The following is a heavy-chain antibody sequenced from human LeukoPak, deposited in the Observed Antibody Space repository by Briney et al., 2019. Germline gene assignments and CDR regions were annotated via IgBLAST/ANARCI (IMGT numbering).Heavy chain of an antibody. D-gene: IGHD6-19*01. CDR3: ARGNGWYYP. V-gene: IGHV4-59*08. CDR1: GGSISNFY. CDR2: IFYNGSA. J-gene: IGHJ5*02. Sequence: SETLSLTCTVSGGSISNFYWSWIRQPPGKGLEWIGYIFYNGSANYNPSLKSRVTISVDTSKNQFSLRLTSVTAADTAVYYCARGNGWYYPWGQGTLVTVSS.